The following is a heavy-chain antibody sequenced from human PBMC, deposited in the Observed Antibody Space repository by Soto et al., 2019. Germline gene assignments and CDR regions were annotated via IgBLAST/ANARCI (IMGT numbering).Heavy chain of an antibody. D-gene: IGHD4-4*01. CDR1: GYSFTSYW. V-gene: IGHV5-10-1*01. Sequence: GESLKISCKGSGYSFTSYWISWVRQMPGKGLEWMGRIDPSDSYTNYSPSFQGHVTISADKSISTAYLQWSSLEASDTAMYYCARRDYSNPSYGMDVWGQGTTVTVSS. CDR3: ARRDYSNPSYGMDV. CDR2: IDPSDSYT. J-gene: IGHJ6*02.